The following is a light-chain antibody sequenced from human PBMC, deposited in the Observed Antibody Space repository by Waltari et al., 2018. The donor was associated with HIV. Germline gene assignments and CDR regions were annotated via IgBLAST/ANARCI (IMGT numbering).Light chain of an antibody. CDR2: DAY. Sequence: DIQIPPSPSSLSASVGDRVTITCHAGQDISNYLNWYQQKPGKAPKLLISDAYNLDPGVPSRFSGSRSGKDFNFTISSLQREEIATDYCQEDDNLPTFGPGTKVDIK. CDR1: QDISNY. J-gene: IGKJ3*01. CDR3: QEDDNLPT. V-gene: IGKV1-33*01.